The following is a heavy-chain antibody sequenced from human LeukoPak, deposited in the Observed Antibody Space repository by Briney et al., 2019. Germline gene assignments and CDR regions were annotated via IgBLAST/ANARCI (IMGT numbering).Heavy chain of an antibody. CDR3: ASGCSGGSCFRGSWFDP. Sequence: SETLSLTCAVSGYSISSGYYWGWFRQPPGEGLECIGSIYHTGSTYYNPSLKNRVTISIDTSKNHFTLKLSSVTAADTAVYYCASGCSGGSCFRGSWFDPWGQGTLVTVSS. V-gene: IGHV4-38-2*01. D-gene: IGHD2-15*01. CDR2: IYHTGST. J-gene: IGHJ5*02. CDR1: GYSISSGYY.